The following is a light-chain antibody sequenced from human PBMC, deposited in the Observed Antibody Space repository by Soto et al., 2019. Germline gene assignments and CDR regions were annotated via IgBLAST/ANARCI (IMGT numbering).Light chain of an antibody. Sequence: ETVMTQSPATLSVSTGERVTLSCRASQRININLAWYQQKAGQPPRLLMYGESARATGIPARFSGTGSGTEFPLTISSLQSEDFAVYYCQQYNSWPWTFGQGTKVEIK. V-gene: IGKV3-15*01. CDR1: QRININ. CDR3: QQYNSWPWT. J-gene: IGKJ1*01. CDR2: GES.